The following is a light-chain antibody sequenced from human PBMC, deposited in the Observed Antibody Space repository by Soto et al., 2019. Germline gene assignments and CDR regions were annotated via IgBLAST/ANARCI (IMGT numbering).Light chain of an antibody. V-gene: IGKV1-39*01. Sequence: IQLTQSPASLSASVGDRVTITCRASQSISSYLNWYQQKPGKAPNLLIIFSSSLQSGVSSRFSGSGSGTDFTLVISSLRPEDFATYYCQQSFSSPHTFGQGTKLEIK. CDR2: FSS. J-gene: IGKJ2*01. CDR3: QQSFSSPHT. CDR1: QSISSY.